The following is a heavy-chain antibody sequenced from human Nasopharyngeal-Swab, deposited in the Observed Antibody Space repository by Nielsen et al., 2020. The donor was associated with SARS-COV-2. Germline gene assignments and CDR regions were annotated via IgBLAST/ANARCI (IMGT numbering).Heavy chain of an antibody. CDR2: ISGSGGST. CDR1: GFTFSSYA. J-gene: IGHJ6*02. D-gene: IGHD1-20*01. Sequence: GESLKISCAASGFTFSSYAMSWVRQAPGKGLEWVSAISGSGGSTYYADSVKGRFTISRDNSKNTLYLQMNSLRAEDMAVYYCAKALSANNWNYYYYGMDVWGQGTTVTVSS. CDR3: AKALSANNWNYYYYGMDV. V-gene: IGHV3-23*01.